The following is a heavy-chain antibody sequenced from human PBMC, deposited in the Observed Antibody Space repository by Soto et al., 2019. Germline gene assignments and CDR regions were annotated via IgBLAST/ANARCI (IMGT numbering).Heavy chain of an antibody. Sequence: GESLKISCKGSGYSFTSYWIGWVRQMPGKGLEWMGIIYPGDSDTRYSPSFQGQVTISADKSISTAYLQWSSLKASDTAMYYCARHPVDTAMASGYYYGMDVWGQGTTVTVSS. J-gene: IGHJ6*02. CDR1: GYSFTSYW. V-gene: IGHV5-51*01. CDR2: IYPGDSDT. D-gene: IGHD5-18*01. CDR3: ARHPVDTAMASGYYYGMDV.